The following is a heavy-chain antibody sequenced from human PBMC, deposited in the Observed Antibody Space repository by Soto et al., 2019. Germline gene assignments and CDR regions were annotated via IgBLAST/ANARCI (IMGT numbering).Heavy chain of an antibody. V-gene: IGHV4-31*03. Sequence: SETLSLTFTVSGGSITTGGYYWSWIRQFPGKGLEWIGHRYYSESTYYNPSLKSRVSISLDTSKNQFSLKLSFVTAADTAMYYCARTKCSGGSCYSWSLDYWGQGTTVT. CDR3: ARTKCSGGSCYSWSLDY. D-gene: IGHD2-15*01. J-gene: IGHJ4*02. CDR2: RYYSEST. CDR1: GGSITTGGYY.